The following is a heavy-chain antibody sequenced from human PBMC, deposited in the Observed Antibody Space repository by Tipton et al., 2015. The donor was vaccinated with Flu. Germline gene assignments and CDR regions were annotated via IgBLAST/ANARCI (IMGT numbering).Heavy chain of an antibody. D-gene: IGHD6-13*01. CDR3: ARYIAAAGTFDS. V-gene: IGHV4-34*09. CDR2: IYHSGGT. CDR1: GGSFSGYY. J-gene: IGHJ4*02. Sequence: TLSLTCAVYGGSFSGYYWSWIRQLPGEGLEWIGYIYHSGGTYYNPSLESLLTISVDTSKNQFSLKVSSVTAADTAVYYCARYIAAAGTFDSWGQGTLVTVAS.